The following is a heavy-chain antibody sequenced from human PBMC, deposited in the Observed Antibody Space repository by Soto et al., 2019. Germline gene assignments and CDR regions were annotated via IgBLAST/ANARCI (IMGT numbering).Heavy chain of an antibody. V-gene: IGHV6-1*01. J-gene: IGHJ6*03. CDR2: TYYRSKWYN. CDR3: ARGSYYYGSGSYFAEDHHYYMDV. Sequence: PSQTLSLTCAISGDSVSSNSAAWNWIRQSPSRGLEWLGRTYYRSKWYNDYAVSVKSRITINPDTSKNQFSLQLNSVTPEDTAVYYCARGSYYYGSGSYFAEDHHYYMDVCGKGTTVTVYS. D-gene: IGHD3-10*01. CDR1: GDSVSSNSAA.